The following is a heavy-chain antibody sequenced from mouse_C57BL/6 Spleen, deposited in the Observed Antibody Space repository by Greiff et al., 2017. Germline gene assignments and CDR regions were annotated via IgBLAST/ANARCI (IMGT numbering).Heavy chain of an antibody. Sequence: EVQLVESGGGLVKPGGSLKLSCAASGFTFSSYTMSWVRQTPEKRLEWVATISGGGGNTYYPDSVKGRFTISRDNAKNTLYLQMSSLRSEATALYYCARHYSWYFDVWGTGTTVTVSS. J-gene: IGHJ1*03. CDR2: ISGGGGNT. CDR1: GFTFSSYT. V-gene: IGHV5-9*01. D-gene: IGHD2-12*01. CDR3: ARHYSWYFDV.